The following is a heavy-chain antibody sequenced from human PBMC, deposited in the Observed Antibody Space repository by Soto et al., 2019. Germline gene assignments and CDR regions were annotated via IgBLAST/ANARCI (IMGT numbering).Heavy chain of an antibody. CDR1: GDSVSSTSTA. Sequence: SQTLSLTCAISGDSVSSTSTAWSWIRQSPSRGLEWLGRTYYRSNWYTDYAVSVKSRITISPDTSKNQFSPQLNSVTPEDTAVYYCARRSYYSGWLWGPGTLVTVSS. CDR3: ARRSYYSGWL. J-gene: IGHJ4*02. CDR2: TYYRSNWYT. V-gene: IGHV6-1*01. D-gene: IGHD6-19*01.